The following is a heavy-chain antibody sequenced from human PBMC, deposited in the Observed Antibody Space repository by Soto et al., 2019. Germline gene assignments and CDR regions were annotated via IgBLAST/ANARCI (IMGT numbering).Heavy chain of an antibody. D-gene: IGHD5-12*01. CDR3: ATLEYSGYDLTSY. CDR1: GGSFSGYY. CDR2: INHSGST. J-gene: IGHJ4*02. V-gene: IGHV4-34*01. Sequence: SETLSLTWAVYGGSFSGYYWSWIRQPPGKGLEWIGEINHSGSTNYNPSLKSRVTISVDTSKNQFSLKLSSVTAADTAVYYCATLEYSGYDLTSYWGQGTLVTVSS.